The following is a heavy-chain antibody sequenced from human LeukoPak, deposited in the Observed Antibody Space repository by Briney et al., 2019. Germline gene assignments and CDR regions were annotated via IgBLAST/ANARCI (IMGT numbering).Heavy chain of an antibody. CDR1: GFTFSSYG. CDR2: ISYDGSNK. Sequence: GRSLRLSCAASGFTFSSYGMHWVRQAPGKRLEWVAVISYDGSNKYYADSVKGRFTISRDNSKNTLYLQMNSLGAEDTAVYYCAKDRRIAVAGHYYYGMDVWGQGTTVTVSS. J-gene: IGHJ6*02. D-gene: IGHD6-19*01. CDR3: AKDRRIAVAGHYYYGMDV. V-gene: IGHV3-30*18.